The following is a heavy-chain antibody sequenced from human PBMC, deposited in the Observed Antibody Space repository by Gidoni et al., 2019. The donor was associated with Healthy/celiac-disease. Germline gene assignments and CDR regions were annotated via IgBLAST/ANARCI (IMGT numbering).Heavy chain of an antibody. CDR1: GFTFSSYA. J-gene: IGHJ3*02. CDR3: ARGAKDTAMARGDAFDI. Sequence: QVQLVESGGGVVQPGRSLRLSCAASGFTFSSYAMHWVRQAPGKGLEWVAVISYDGSNKYYADSVKGRFTISRDNSKNTLYLQMNSLRAEDTAVYYCARGAKDTAMARGDAFDIWGQGTMVTVSS. D-gene: IGHD5-18*01. V-gene: IGHV3-30-3*01. CDR2: ISYDGSNK.